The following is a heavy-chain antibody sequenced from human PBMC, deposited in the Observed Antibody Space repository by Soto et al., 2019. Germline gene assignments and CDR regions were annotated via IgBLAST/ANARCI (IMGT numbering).Heavy chain of an antibody. CDR1: GYTFTSYG. Sequence: QVQLVQSGAEVKKPGASVKVSCKASGYTFTSYGISWVRQAPGQGLEWMGWISAYNGNTNYAQKLQGRVTMTTDTSTSTAYMELRSLRSDDTAVYYCAGAVIVLVPAAIPGWFDPWGQGTLVTVSS. V-gene: IGHV1-18*01. CDR2: ISAYNGNT. CDR3: AGAVIVLVPAAIPGWFDP. J-gene: IGHJ5*02. D-gene: IGHD2-2*01.